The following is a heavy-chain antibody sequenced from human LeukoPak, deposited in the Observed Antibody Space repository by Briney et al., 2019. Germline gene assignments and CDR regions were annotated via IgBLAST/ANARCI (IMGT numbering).Heavy chain of an antibody. Sequence: ASVKVSCKVSGYTLTELSMHWVRQAPGKGLEWMGGFDPEDGETIYAQKFQGRVTMTEDTSTDTAYMELSSLRSEDTAVYYCATTGVIAARSPWFDYWGQGTLVTVSS. CDR1: GYTLTELS. J-gene: IGHJ4*02. V-gene: IGHV1-24*01. CDR3: ATTGVIAARSPWFDY. D-gene: IGHD6-6*01. CDR2: FDPEDGET.